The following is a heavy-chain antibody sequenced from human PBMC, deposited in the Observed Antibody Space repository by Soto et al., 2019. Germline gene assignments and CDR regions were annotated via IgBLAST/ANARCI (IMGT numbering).Heavy chain of an antibody. CDR2: INPNSGGT. V-gene: IGHV1-2*04. CDR1: GYTFTGYY. Sequence: GASVKVSCKASGYTFTGYYMHWVRQAPGQGLEWMGWINPNSGGTNYAQKFQGWVTMTRDTSISTAYMELSRLRSDDTAVYYCARDFSGYSGYDFSYPCGHYCYFIDVPCKRTSVTVS. J-gene: IGHJ6*03. CDR3: ARDFSGYSGYDFSYPCGHYCYFIDV. D-gene: IGHD5-12*01.